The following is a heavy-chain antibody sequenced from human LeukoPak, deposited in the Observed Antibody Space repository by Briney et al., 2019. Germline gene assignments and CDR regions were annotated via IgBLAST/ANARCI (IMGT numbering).Heavy chain of an antibody. CDR3: SKDLTSDFGGDLDP. D-gene: IGHD3-10*01. Sequence: GGSLRLSCAASGFTFSSYAMRWVRQAPGKGLEWVSGISWNSGSIVYADSVKGRFTISRDNSKSTVYLQMNSLRVEDAAVYYCSKDLTSDFGGDLDPWGQGTLVTVSS. CDR2: ISWNSGSI. V-gene: IGHV3-23*01. CDR1: GFTFSSYA. J-gene: IGHJ5*02.